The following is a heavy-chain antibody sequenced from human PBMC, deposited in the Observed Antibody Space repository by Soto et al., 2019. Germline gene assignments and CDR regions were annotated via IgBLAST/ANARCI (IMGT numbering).Heavy chain of an antibody. D-gene: IGHD3-22*01. CDR3: AQEYVSGGYYRDY. CDR1: GFTFSSYA. J-gene: IGHJ4*02. CDR2: ISGSGGST. Sequence: EAQLLESGGGLVQPGGSLRLSCAASGFTFSSYAMTWVRQAPGKGLEWVSVISGSGGSTYFADSVKGRFTISRDNSKNAPSLLMISLRGEEPAVYCCAQEYVSGGYYRDYWGQGTLVPVSS. V-gene: IGHV3-23*01.